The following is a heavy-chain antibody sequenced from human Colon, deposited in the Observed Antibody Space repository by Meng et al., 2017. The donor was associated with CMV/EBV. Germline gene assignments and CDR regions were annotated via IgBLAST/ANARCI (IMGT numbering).Heavy chain of an antibody. V-gene: IGHV1-18*01. CDR2: ISPYNGDT. J-gene: IGHJ4*02. Sequence: VQLVQAVAEVKKPGASVKVSCKTSGYTFTNFGISWVRQAPGQGLEWMAYISPYNGDTNYAQRFQGRVALTTDTSTSTVYMELGSLTSDDTAMYYCARELARGGYWGQGTLVTVSS. CDR3: ARELARGGY. CDR1: GYTFTNFG.